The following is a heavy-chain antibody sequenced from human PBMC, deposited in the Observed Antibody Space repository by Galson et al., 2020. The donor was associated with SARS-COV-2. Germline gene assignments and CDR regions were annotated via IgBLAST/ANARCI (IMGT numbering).Heavy chain of an antibody. J-gene: IGHJ4*02. CDR2: ISHSGNT. V-gene: IGHV4-38-2*02. D-gene: IGHD1-1*01. Sequence: SETLSLTCTVSDYSISSGYYWGWIRQSPGTGLEWITSISHSGNTYYNPSLKSRVAISADTSQNQFSLKLSSVTAADTALYYCVREVGSIPPNGVGPAGGAIDYWGQGTLVTVSS. CDR3: VREVGSIPPNGVGPAGGAIDY. CDR1: DYSISSGYY.